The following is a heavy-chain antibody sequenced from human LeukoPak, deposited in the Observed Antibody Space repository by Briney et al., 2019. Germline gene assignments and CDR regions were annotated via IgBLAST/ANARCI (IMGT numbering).Heavy chain of an antibody. V-gene: IGHV1-69*13. J-gene: IGHJ1*01. CDR2: IIPIFGTA. CDR3: ARGGDIVVVPAAMIPRYLNGDYHRAEYFQH. CDR1: GGTFSSYA. D-gene: IGHD2-2*01. Sequence: ASVKVSRKASGGTFSSYAISWVRQAPGQGLGWMGGIIPIFGTANYAQKFQGRVTITADESTSTAYMELSSLRSEDTAVYYCARGGDIVVVPAAMIPRYLNGDYHRAEYFQHWGQGTLVTVSS.